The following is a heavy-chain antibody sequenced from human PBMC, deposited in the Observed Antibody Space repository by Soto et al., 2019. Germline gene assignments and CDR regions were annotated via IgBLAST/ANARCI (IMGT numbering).Heavy chain of an antibody. CDR2: IYYSGST. CDR3: ARDRGRPDLRDTHYYDSSDLNYGMDV. V-gene: IGHV4-39*02. D-gene: IGHD3-22*01. CDR1: GGSISSSSYY. J-gene: IGHJ6*02. Sequence: SETLSLTCTVSGGSISSSSYYWGWIRQPPGKGLEWIGSIYYSGSTYYNPSLKSRVTISVDTSKNQFSLKLSSVTAADTAVYYCARDRGRPDLRDTHYYDSSDLNYGMDVWGQGTTVT.